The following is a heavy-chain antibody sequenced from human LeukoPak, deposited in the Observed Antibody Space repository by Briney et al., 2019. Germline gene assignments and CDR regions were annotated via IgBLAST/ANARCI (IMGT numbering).Heavy chain of an antibody. D-gene: IGHD3-10*01. V-gene: IGHV3-9*01. Sequence: GGSLRLSCAASGFTFDDYAMHWVRQAPGKGLEWVSGISWNSGSIGYADSVKGRFTISRDNTENSLYLQMNSLRTEDTALYYCAKERALGELNDAFDLWGPGTLVTVSS. CDR3: AKERALGELNDAFDL. CDR2: ISWNSGSI. J-gene: IGHJ3*01. CDR1: GFTFDDYA.